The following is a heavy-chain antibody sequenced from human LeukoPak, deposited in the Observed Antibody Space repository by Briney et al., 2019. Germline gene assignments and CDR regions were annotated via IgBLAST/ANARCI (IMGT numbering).Heavy chain of an antibody. J-gene: IGHJ5*02. Sequence: ASVKVSCKASGYTFTSYGISWVRQAPGQGLEWMGWISAYNGNTNYAQKLQGRVTMTTDTSTSTAYMELRSLRPDDTAVYYCARGDPYYDYVWGSYRTNWFDPWGQGTLVTVSS. CDR2: ISAYNGNT. D-gene: IGHD3-16*02. V-gene: IGHV1-18*01. CDR3: ARGDPYYDYVWGSYRTNWFDP. CDR1: GYTFTSYG.